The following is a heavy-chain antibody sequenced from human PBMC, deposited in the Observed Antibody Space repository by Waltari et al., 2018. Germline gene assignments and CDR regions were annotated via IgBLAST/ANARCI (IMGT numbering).Heavy chain of an antibody. CDR3: ARGRRGYTLSYYDILTGYYSPFDY. CDR2: IIPIFGTA. D-gene: IGHD3-9*01. Sequence: GQGLEWMGGIIPIFGTANYAQKFQGRVTITADESTSTAYMELSSLRSEDTAVYYCARGRRGYTLSYYDILTGYYSPFDYWGQGTLVTVSS. J-gene: IGHJ4*02. V-gene: IGHV1-69*01.